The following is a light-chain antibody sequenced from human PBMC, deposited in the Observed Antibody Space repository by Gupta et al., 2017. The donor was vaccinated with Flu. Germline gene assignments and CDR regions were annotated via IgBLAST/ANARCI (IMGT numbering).Light chain of an antibody. CDR3: QSSDSSNWV. V-gene: IGLV6-57*01. J-gene: IGLJ3*02. CDR2: EDN. Sequence: SSGSIANNYVQWYQQRPGSSPTTVIYEDNQRPSGVPDRFSGSIDSSSNSASLTISGLKTEDEADYYCQSSDSSNWVFGGGTKLTVL. CDR1: SGSIANNY.